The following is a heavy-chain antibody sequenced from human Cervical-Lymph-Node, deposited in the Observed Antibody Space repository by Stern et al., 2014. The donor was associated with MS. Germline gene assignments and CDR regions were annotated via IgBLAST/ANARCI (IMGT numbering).Heavy chain of an antibody. CDR3: ARAGHWGNYFDF. CDR1: GYTFYTSG. Sequence: QMQLVQSGAEVKKPGASVKVSCKASGYTFYTSGINWVRQAPGQGLEWMGRINTYTGNTTYAQNLQGRVTMTADTSTSTVHMELRSLRSDDTAVYYCARAGHWGNYFDFWGQGTLVTVSS. D-gene: IGHD7-27*01. CDR2: INTYTGNT. J-gene: IGHJ4*02. V-gene: IGHV1-18*01.